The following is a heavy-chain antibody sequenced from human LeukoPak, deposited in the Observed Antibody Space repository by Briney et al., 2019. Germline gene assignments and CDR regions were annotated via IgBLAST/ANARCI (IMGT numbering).Heavy chain of an antibody. CDR1: GVSISGSYYY. V-gene: IGHV4-39*01. J-gene: IGHJ4*02. CDR2: IYYSGST. CDR3: VKSGGYGLIDY. Sequence: PSETLSLTCAVSGVSISGSYYYWGWIRQPPGTGLEWLGNIYYSGSTYYNASLQSRVTISIDTSKNQFSLRLNSVTAADTAMYFCVKSGGYGLIDYWGQGTLVTVSS. D-gene: IGHD1-26*01.